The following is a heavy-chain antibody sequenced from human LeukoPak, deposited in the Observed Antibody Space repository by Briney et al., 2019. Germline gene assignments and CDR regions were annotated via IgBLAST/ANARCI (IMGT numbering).Heavy chain of an antibody. V-gene: IGHV3-30*04. D-gene: IGHD3-16*01. CDR1: GFTFSSYA. CDR3: AREGSGGGVRELDH. J-gene: IGHJ4*02. Sequence: PGGSLRLSCAASGFTFSSYAMHWVRQAPGKGLEWVAVISYDGSNKYYADSVKGRFTISRDNSKNTLYLQMNSLRAGDTAIYYCAREGSGGGVRELDHWGQGTLVTVSS. CDR2: ISYDGSNK.